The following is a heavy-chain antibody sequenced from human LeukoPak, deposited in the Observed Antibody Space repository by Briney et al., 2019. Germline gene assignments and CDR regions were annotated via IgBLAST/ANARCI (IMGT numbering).Heavy chain of an antibody. CDR1: GFSFSSYS. J-gene: IGHJ4*02. Sequence: GGSLRLSCAASGFSFSSYSMNWVRQAPGKGLEWVSYITRSGSARYYADSVKGRFTISRDNAKNSLYLQMNSLRAEDTAVYYCARDLGYWGQGTLVTVSS. CDR3: ARDLGY. CDR2: ITRSGSAR. D-gene: IGHD7-27*01. V-gene: IGHV3-48*04.